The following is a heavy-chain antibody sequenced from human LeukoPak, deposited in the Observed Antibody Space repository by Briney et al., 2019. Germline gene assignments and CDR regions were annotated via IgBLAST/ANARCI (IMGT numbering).Heavy chain of an antibody. CDR1: GYTFTGYY. D-gene: IGHD1-26*01. J-gene: IGHJ4*02. Sequence: GASVKVSCKAPGYTFTGYYMHWVRQAPGQGLEWMGWIDPNSGGTNYAQKFQGRVTMTRDTSISTAYMELSRLRSDDTAVYYCARDGGQIVGANLIDYWGQGTLVTVSS. CDR3: ARDGGQIVGANLIDY. CDR2: IDPNSGGT. V-gene: IGHV1-2*02.